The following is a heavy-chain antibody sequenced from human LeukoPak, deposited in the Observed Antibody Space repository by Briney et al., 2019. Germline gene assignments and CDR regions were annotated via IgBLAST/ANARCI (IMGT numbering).Heavy chain of an antibody. D-gene: IGHD2-15*01. CDR3: ARHLLVVVVAAFDY. J-gene: IGHJ4*02. CDR1: GGSISSTSYY. Sequence: PSETLSLTCTVSGGSISSTSYYWGWIRQPPGKGLEWIGSIYYSGSTYYNPSLKSRATISVDTSKNQFSLKLSSMTAADTAVYYCARHLLVVVVAAFDYWGQGTLVTVSS. CDR2: IYYSGST. V-gene: IGHV4-39*01.